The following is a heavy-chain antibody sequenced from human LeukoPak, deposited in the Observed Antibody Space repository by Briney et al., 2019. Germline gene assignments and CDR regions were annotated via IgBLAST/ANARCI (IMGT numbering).Heavy chain of an antibody. J-gene: IGHJ4*02. CDR3: AREPTMVRGALHY. CDR1: GFTFSSYS. V-gene: IGHV3-21*01. CDR2: ISSSSSYI. Sequence: PGGSLRLSCAASGFTFSSYSMTWVRQAPGKGLEWVSSISSSSSYIYYADSVKGRFTISRDNAKNSLYLQMNSLRAEDTAVYYCAREPTMVRGALHYWGQGTLVTVSS. D-gene: IGHD3-10*01.